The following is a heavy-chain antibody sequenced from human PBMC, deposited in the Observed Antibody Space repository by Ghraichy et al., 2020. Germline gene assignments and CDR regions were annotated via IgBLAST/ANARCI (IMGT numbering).Heavy chain of an antibody. CDR1: GFTFSDYY. D-gene: IGHD4-23*01. CDR3: ASTTTVVPEDHYYGMDV. Sequence: GGSLRLSCAASGFTFSDYYMSWIRQAPGKGLEWVSYISSSSSYTNYADSVKGRFTISRDNAKNSLYLQMNSLRAEDTAVYYCASTTTVVPEDHYYGMDVWGQGTTVTVSS. V-gene: IGHV3-11*06. J-gene: IGHJ6*02. CDR2: ISSSSSYT.